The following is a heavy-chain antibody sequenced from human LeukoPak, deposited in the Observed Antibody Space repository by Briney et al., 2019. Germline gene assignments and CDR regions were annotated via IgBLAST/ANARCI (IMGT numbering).Heavy chain of an antibody. CDR3: PRGSDTRWAFPYF. V-gene: IGHV3-33*01. CDR1: RFSFSSYW. D-gene: IGHD3-10*01. J-gene: IGHJ4*02. Sequence: PRRSLCPSCAPSRFSFSSYWMDWVRHAPGEGLEWVAVMCFDGSNKNYADSVKGRFTIHRDNSKNTLYLQMTRRSGEETAVFYFPRGSDTRWAFPYFWGQGNLGTVSS. CDR2: MCFDGSNK.